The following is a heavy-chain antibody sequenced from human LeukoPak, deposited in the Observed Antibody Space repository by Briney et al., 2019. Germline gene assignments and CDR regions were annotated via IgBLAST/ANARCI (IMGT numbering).Heavy chain of an antibody. J-gene: IGHJ4*02. CDR3: ASSTVGTLDY. CDR1: GFTFSSYS. CDR2: ISGSSSYI. V-gene: IGHV3-21*01. Sequence: GSLRLSCAASGFTFSSYSMNWVRQAPGKGLEWVSSISGSSSYIYYADSVKGRFTISRDNAKNSLYLQMNSLRAEDTAVYYCASSTVGTLDYWGQGTLVTVPS. D-gene: IGHD1-14*01.